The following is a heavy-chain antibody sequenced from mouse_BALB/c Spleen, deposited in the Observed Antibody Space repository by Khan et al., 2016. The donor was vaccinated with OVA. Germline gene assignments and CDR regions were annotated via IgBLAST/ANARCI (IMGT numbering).Heavy chain of an antibody. Sequence: EVMLVESGGGLVQPGGSLKLSCAASGFTFSSYGMSWVRQTPDKRLELVATINSKGGSTYYPDSVKGRFTISRDNAKNTLYLQMSSLKSEDTAMYDCARMARTINWGQGTTLTVSS. V-gene: IGHV5-6-3*01. CDR3: ARMARTIN. J-gene: IGHJ2*01. CDR1: GFTFSSYG. CDR2: INSKGGST.